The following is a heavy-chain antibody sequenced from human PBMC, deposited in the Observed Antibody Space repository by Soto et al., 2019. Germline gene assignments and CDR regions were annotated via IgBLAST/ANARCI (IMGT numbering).Heavy chain of an antibody. Sequence: GGSMRLSCAASGLTFSSYGMHWVRQAPGKGLEWVAVISYDGSNKYYADSVKGRFTISRDNSKNTLYLQMNSLRAEDTAVYYCAKDRLRIAARPVGWFDPWGQGTLVTVSS. CDR3: AKDRLRIAARPVGWFDP. J-gene: IGHJ5*02. V-gene: IGHV3-30*18. CDR1: GLTFSSYG. D-gene: IGHD6-6*01. CDR2: ISYDGSNK.